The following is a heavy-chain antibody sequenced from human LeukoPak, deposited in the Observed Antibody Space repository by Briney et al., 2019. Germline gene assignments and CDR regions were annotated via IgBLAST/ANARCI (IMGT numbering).Heavy chain of an antibody. CDR2: IYYSGNT. D-gene: IGHD3-22*01. CDR3: ARDVWGPHYYDSSGLRDY. CDR1: GGSIRSTTYY. V-gene: IGHV4-39*07. J-gene: IGHJ4*02. Sequence: NPSETLSLTCSVSGGSIRSTTYYWGWIRQPPGKGLEWIGSIYYSGNTYYSPSLKSRVTISVDTSKNQFSLKLSSVTAADTAVYYCARDVWGPHYYDSSGLRDYWGQGTLVTVSS.